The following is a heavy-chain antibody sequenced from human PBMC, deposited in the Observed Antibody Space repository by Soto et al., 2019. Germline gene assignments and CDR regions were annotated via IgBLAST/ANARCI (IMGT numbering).Heavy chain of an antibody. V-gene: IGHV1-69*04. J-gene: IGHJ5*02. Sequence: ASVKVSCKASGGTFSSYTISWVRQAPGQGLEWIGRIIPILGIANYAQKFQGRVTITADKSTSTAYMELSSLRSEDTAVYYCARDISERGINWFDPWGQGTLVTVSS. CDR2: IIPILGIA. CDR1: GGTFSSYT. CDR3: ARDISERGINWFDP. D-gene: IGHD7-27*01.